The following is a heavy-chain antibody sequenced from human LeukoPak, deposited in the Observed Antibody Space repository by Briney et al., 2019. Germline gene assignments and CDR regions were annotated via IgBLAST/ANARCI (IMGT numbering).Heavy chain of an antibody. CDR2: MNPNSGNT. CDR3: ARITIFGGLWAPNYYMDV. CDR1: GYTFTSYD. Sequence: ASVKVSCKASGYTFTSYDINWVRQATGQGLEWMGWMNPNSGNTGYAQKFQGRDTMTRNTSISTAYMELSSLRSEDTAVYYCARITIFGGLWAPNYYMDVWGKGTTVTVSS. D-gene: IGHD3-3*01. V-gene: IGHV1-8*01. J-gene: IGHJ6*03.